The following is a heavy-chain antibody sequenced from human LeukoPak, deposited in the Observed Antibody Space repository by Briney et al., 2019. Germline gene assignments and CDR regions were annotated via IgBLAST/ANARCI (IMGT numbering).Heavy chain of an antibody. CDR1: ADSITNYY. CDR2: IYISGIT. Sequence: SETLSLTCSVSADSITNYYWNWIRQPAGKGLEWIGRIYISGITNYNPSLTSRVTMSVDTSKNHFFLKLSSVTAAVTAVYYCAREVVGATSGGVWFDPWGQGTLVTVSS. CDR3: AREVVGATSGGVWFDP. D-gene: IGHD1-26*01. J-gene: IGHJ5*02. V-gene: IGHV4-4*07.